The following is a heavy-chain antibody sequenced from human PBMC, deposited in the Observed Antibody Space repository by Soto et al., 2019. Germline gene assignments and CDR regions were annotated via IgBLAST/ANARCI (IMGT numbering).Heavy chain of an antibody. CDR3: ARGRSEYGGYSYGFPRFRDYGMDV. D-gene: IGHD5-18*01. CDR2: ISAYNGNT. CDR1: GYTFTSYG. V-gene: IGHV1-18*01. J-gene: IGHJ6*02. Sequence: QVQLVQSGAEVKKPGASVKVSCKASGYTFTSYGISWVRQAPGQGLEWMGWISAYNGNTNYAQKLQGRVTMTTDTSTSTAYMELRSLRSDDTAVYYCARGRSEYGGYSYGFPRFRDYGMDVWGQGTTVTVSS.